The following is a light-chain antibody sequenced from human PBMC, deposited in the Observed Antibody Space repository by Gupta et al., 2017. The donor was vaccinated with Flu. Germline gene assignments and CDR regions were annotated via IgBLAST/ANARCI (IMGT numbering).Light chain of an antibody. CDR3: SSHTNTNTLVV. CDR1: TSDLGGYNY. J-gene: IGLJ2*01. Sequence: QPALTQPASVSGSPGQSITISCTGTTSDLGGYNYVSWYQQHPGKAPKLMIFEVTNRPSGVSNRFSGSKSGNTASLTISGLQAEDEADYYCSSHTNTNTLVVFGGGTKLTVL. V-gene: IGLV2-14*01. CDR2: EVT.